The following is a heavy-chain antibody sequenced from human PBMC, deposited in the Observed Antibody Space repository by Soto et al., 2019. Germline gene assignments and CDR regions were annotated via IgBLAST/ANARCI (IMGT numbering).Heavy chain of an antibody. V-gene: IGHV3-30*18. CDR2: ISYDGSNK. CDR3: AKGNYDSSGDYGMDV. D-gene: IGHD4-4*01. Sequence: PGGSLRLSCAASGFTFSSYGMHWVRQAPGKGLEWVAVISYDGSNKYYADSVKGRFTISRDNSKNTLYLQMNSLRAEDTAVYYCAKGNYDSSGDYGMDVWGQGTTVTVS. J-gene: IGHJ6*02. CDR1: GFTFSSYG.